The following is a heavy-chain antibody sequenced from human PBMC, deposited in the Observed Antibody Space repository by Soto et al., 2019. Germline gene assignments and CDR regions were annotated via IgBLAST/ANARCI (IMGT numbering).Heavy chain of an antibody. V-gene: IGHV1-46*03. CDR2: INPAGDTT. CDR3: ARYRTGAAYFDY. CDR1: GFTVTNYY. D-gene: IGHD1-26*01. Sequence: QVQLVQSGAEVKKPGTSVKVSCKASGFTVTNYYMHWLRLAPGQGPEWMGLINPAGDTTSFAPKFRGRVTVTSHTSTSTIYMEMRGLRSDDTAFYYCARYRTGAAYFDYGGQGTLVTVS. J-gene: IGHJ4*02.